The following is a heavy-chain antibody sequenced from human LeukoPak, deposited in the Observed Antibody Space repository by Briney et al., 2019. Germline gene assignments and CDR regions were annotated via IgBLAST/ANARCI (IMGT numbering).Heavy chain of an antibody. D-gene: IGHD1-1*01. CDR1: GFTFSSYW. Sequence: GGSLRLSCAASGFTFSSYWMSWVRQAPGKGLEWVANIKQDGSEKYYVDSVKGRFTISRDNAKNSLFLQMNSLRAEDTAIYYCARSLTTLTYEGYWGQGTLVTVSS. J-gene: IGHJ4*02. V-gene: IGHV3-7*01. CDR3: ARSLTTLTYEGY. CDR2: IKQDGSEK.